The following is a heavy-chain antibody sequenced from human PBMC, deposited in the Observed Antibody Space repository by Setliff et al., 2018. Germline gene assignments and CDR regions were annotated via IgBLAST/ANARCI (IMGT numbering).Heavy chain of an antibody. Sequence: LSLTCTVSGYSISSGYYWGWIRQPPGKGLEWIGSIYHSGSTYYNPSLKSRITISVDTSKNQFSLKLSSVTAADTAVYYCARDKPIIVGAPMDWFDPWGQGTLVTVSS. CDR2: IYHSGST. CDR1: GYSISSGYY. V-gene: IGHV4-38-2*02. D-gene: IGHD1-26*01. J-gene: IGHJ5*02. CDR3: ARDKPIIVGAPMDWFDP.